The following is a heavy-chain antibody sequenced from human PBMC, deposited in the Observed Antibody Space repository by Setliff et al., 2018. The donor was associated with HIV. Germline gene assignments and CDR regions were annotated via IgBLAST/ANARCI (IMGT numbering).Heavy chain of an antibody. V-gene: IGHV3-30*02. Sequence: GGSLRLSCATSGFTFIKYGMHWVRQAPGKGLEWVAFIRLDGSDKFYADSVKGRFTISRDNSKNTLFLQMNSLRSEDTAVYYCAKEDQRVTSVDYWGQGTPVTVSS. CDR2: IRLDGSDK. D-gene: IGHD2-2*01. CDR1: GFTFIKYG. CDR3: AKEDQRVTSVDY. J-gene: IGHJ4*02.